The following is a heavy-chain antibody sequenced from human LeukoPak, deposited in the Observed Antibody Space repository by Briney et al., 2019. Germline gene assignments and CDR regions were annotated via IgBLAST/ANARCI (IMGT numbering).Heavy chain of an antibody. J-gene: IGHJ3*02. V-gene: IGHV3-74*01. CDR3: ATVWRYYDTTGSDDAFDT. Sequence: PGGSLRLSCAASGFTFSNFWMHWVRQAPGKGLVWVSRINTDGTNTNYADSVKGRLTISRDNAKNTLYLQMNSLRAEDTAVYYCATVWRYYDTTGSDDAFDTWGQGTMVTVSS. CDR2: INTDGTNT. D-gene: IGHD3-22*01. CDR1: GFTFSNFW.